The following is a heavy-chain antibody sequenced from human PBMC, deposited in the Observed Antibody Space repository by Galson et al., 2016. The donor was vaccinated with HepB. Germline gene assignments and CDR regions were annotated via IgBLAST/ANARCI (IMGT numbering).Heavy chain of an antibody. CDR1: GFSFSSYA. V-gene: IGHV3-30*18. CDR3: AKPRYYYYYMDV. D-gene: IGHD1-14*01. CDR2: ISKDGNNE. Sequence: SLRLSCAASGFSFSSYAMHWVRQAPGKGLEWVALISKDGNNEYYLDSVKGRFTISRDNSKSTLYLQMNSLRADDTAVYYCAKPRYYYYYMDVWGIGTTVTVSS. J-gene: IGHJ6*03.